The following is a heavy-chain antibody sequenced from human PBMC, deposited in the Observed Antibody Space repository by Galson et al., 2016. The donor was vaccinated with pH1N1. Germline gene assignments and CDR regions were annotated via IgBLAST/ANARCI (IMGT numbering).Heavy chain of an antibody. CDR1: GFAFSSYS. V-gene: IGHV3-48*01. CDR3: ARDSEYYRWYYFDP. Sequence: SLRLSCAASGFAFSSYSMNWVRQVPGKGLEWVSYISGGGSSIFYADSVKGRFTVSRDNAKNSLYLQMNSLRAEDTAVFYCARDSEYYRWYYFDPWGQGTLVTVSS. J-gene: IGHJ5*02. CDR2: ISGGGSSI. D-gene: IGHD2/OR15-2a*01.